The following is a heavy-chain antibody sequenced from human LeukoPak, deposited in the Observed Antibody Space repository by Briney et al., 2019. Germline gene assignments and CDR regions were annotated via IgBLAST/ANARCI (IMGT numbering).Heavy chain of an antibody. J-gene: IGHJ4*02. Sequence: GGSLRLSCAASGFTFSSDWMNWVRQAPGRGLEWVSSISSTGSYIFYADSVKGRFTISRDDAKNSVYLQMNTLRAEDTGIYYCARSEGGSENYWGQGILVAVSS. D-gene: IGHD1-26*01. CDR3: ARSEGGSENY. CDR2: ISSTGSYI. CDR1: GFTFSSDW. V-gene: IGHV3-21*01.